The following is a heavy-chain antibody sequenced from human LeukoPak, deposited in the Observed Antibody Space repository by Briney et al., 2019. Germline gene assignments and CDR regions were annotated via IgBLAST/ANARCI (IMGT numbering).Heavy chain of an antibody. Sequence: SETLSLTCAVYGGSFSGYCWSWIRQPPGKGLEWIGEINHSGSTNYNPSLKSRVTISVDTSKNQFSLKLSSVTAANTAVYYCARGGMVRGANFDYWGQGTLVTVSS. D-gene: IGHD3-10*01. CDR3: ARGGMVRGANFDY. V-gene: IGHV4-34*01. CDR1: GGSFSGYC. J-gene: IGHJ4*02. CDR2: INHSGST.